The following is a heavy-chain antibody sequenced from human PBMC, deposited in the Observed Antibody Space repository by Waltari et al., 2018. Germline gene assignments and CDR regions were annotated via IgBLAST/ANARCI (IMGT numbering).Heavy chain of an antibody. D-gene: IGHD1-1*01. V-gene: IGHV1-2*02. Sequence: QVQLVQSGPEVKQPGASVRVSCKTSGYTFTSYYLHWVRQAPGQGLEWMAWINSNTGDSQSAQTFQGRVNVTKDTSLTTVYLELSGLRSDDTALYYCARETLPGNKIIDYWGQGTLVTVSS. CDR3: ARETLPGNKIIDY. CDR2: INSNTGDS. CDR1: GYTFTSYY. J-gene: IGHJ4*02.